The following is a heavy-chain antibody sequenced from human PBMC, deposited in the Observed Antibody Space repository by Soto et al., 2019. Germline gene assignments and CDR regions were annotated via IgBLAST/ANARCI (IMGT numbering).Heavy chain of an antibody. Sequence: LSLTCTVSGGSISSSSYYWGWIRQPPGKGLEWIGSIYYSGSTYYNPSLKSRVTISVDTSKNQFSLKLSSVTAADTAVYYCARRNLGYCSSTSCYEFDYWGQGTLVTV. D-gene: IGHD2-2*01. CDR1: GGSISSSSYY. V-gene: IGHV4-39*01. CDR3: ARRNLGYCSSTSCYEFDY. CDR2: IYYSGST. J-gene: IGHJ4*02.